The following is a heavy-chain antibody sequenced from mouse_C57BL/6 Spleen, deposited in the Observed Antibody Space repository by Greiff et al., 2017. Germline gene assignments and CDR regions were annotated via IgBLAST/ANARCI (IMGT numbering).Heavy chain of an antibody. V-gene: IGHV1-9*01. CDR2: ILPGSGST. Sequence: QVQLQQSGAELMKPGASVKLSCKATGYTFTGYWIEWVKQRPGHGLEWIGEILPGSGSTYYNEKFKGKATFTADTSSNTAYMQLSSLTTEDSASDYCARLRRRGAMDYGGQGTSVTVSS. J-gene: IGHJ4*01. CDR3: ARLRRRGAMDY. CDR1: GYTFTGYW.